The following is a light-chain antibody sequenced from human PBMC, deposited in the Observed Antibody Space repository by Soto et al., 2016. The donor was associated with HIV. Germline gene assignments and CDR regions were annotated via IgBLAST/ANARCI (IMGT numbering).Light chain of an antibody. CDR1: ELGDKF. V-gene: IGLV3-1*01. J-gene: IGLJ2*01. CDR2: QDT. CDR3: QAWDTSTVI. Sequence: SYVLTQPPSVSVSPGQTASITCSGDELGDKFACWYLQKPGQSPLLVIYQDTKRPSGIPERFSGSNSGNTATLTISGTQAMDEADYYCQAWDTSTVIFGGGTKPDRP.